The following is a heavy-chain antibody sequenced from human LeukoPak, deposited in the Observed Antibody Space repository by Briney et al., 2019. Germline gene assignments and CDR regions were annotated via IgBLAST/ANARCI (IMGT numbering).Heavy chain of an antibody. D-gene: IGHD3-10*01. CDR2: ISGSGGST. J-gene: IGHJ4*02. V-gene: IGHV3-23*01. CDR1: GFTFSSYA. CDR3: AKCNGSGSYYYPDDY. Sequence: PGGSLRLSCAASGFTFSSYAMSWVRQAPGKGLEWVSAISGSGGSTYYADSVKVRFTISRDNSKNTLYLQMNSLRAEDTAVYYCAKCNGSGSYYYPDDYWGQGTLVTVSS.